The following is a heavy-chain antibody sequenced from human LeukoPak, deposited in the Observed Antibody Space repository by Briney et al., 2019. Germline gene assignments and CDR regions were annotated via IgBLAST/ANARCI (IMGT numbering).Heavy chain of an antibody. V-gene: IGHV3-11*04. CDR2: ISSSGSTI. J-gene: IGHJ4*02. D-gene: IGHD3-22*01. CDR1: GFTFSDYY. Sequence: GGSLRLSCAASGFTFSDYYMTWIRQAPGKGLEWVSYISSSGSTIYYADSVKGRFTISRDNAKNSLYLQMNSLRAEDTAVYYCAREGLNYYDSSGYYDYWGQGTLVTVSS. CDR3: AREGLNYYDSSGYYDY.